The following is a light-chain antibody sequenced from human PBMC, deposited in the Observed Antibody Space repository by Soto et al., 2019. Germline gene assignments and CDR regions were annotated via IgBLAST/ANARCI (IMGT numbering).Light chain of an antibody. J-gene: IGLJ3*02. CDR2: DVT. Sequence: QSALTQPASVSGSPGQSVTISCSGSSSDVGAYNYVSWYQRHPGKAPKLMIYDVTNRPSGVSNRFSGSKSGNTASLTISGLQAEDEADEFGSSYTSSSNVVFGGGTKLTVL. V-gene: IGLV2-14*01. CDR1: SSDVGAYNY. CDR3: SSYTSSSNVV.